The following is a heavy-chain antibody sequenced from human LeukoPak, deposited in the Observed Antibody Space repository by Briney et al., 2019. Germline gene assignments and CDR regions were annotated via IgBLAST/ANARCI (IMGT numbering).Heavy chain of an antibody. CDR1: GYSFTSYW. CDR3: ARVGQADIVATNHLWIGYFDY. Sequence: GESLKISCKGSGYSFTSYWIGWVRQMPGKGLEWMGIIYPGDSDTRYSPSFQGQVTISADKSISTAYLQWSSLKASDTAMYYCARVGQADIVATNHLWIGYFDYWGQGTLVTVSS. CDR2: IYPGDSDT. D-gene: IGHD5-12*01. J-gene: IGHJ4*02. V-gene: IGHV5-51*01.